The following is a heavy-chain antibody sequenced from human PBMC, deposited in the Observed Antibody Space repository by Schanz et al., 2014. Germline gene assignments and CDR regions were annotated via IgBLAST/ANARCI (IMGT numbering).Heavy chain of an antibody. Sequence: VQLLDSGGGLVQPGGSLRLSCAASGFTFSDHYMDWVRQAPGKGLEWVSDISSGSSYANYADSVKGRFTISRDNAKNSLYLQMNSLRAEDTAVYYCARGTDWNLHYWGQGALVTVSS. CDR2: ISSGSSYA. CDR1: GFTFSDHY. CDR3: ARGTDWNLHY. V-gene: IGHV3-11*03. D-gene: IGHD1-1*01. J-gene: IGHJ4*02.